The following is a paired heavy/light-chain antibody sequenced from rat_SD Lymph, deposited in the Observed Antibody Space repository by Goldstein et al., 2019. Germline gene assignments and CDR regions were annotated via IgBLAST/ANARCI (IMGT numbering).Light chain of an antibody. V-gene: IGKV1S21*01. Sequence: DVVMTQTPVSLSVSLGGQVSISCRSSQSLVHNNGNTYLSWYLQKPGQSPQLLIYKVSNRFSGISDRFSGSGSGTDFTLKISRVEPDDLGVYYCGQGTQYPPTFGAGTKLELK. J-gene: IGKJ2-1*01. CDR2: KVS. CDR3: GQGTQYPPT. CDR1: QSLVHNNGNTY.
Heavy chain of an antibody. J-gene: IGHJ3*01. D-gene: IGHD1-3*01. CDR2: IGWEDVK. Sequence: QVTLKESGPGILQPSQTLSLTCSFSGFLLSASSVGVGWIRQPSGKGLEWLATIGWEDVKHYNPSLKSRLTISKDTSNNQVFLKITSVDTADTGTYYCAHIVYGHRQFAYWGQGTLVTVSS. CDR1: GFLLSASSVG. V-gene: IGHV8-31*01. CDR3: AHIVYGHRQFAY.